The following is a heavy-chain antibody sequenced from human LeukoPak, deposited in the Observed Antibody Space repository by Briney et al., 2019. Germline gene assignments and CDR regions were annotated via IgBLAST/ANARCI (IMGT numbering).Heavy chain of an antibody. CDR1: GGSFSAYY. D-gene: IGHD5-18*01. V-gene: IGHV4-34*01. CDR2: INHSGST. Sequence: PSETLSLTCAVYGGSFSAYYWSWIRQPPGKGLEWIGEINHSGSTNYNPSLKSRVTISVDTSKNQFSLKLSSVTAADTAVYYCARGRFRGGYSYGYYYFDYWGQGTLVTVSS. CDR3: ARGRFRGGYSYGYYYFDY. J-gene: IGHJ4*02.